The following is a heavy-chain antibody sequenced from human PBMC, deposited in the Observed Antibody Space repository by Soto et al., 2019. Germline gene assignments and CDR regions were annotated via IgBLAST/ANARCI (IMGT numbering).Heavy chain of an antibody. CDR2: MNPNSGNT. J-gene: IGHJ6*03. CDR1: GYTFTSYD. V-gene: IGHV1-8*01. CDR3: ARVLPTHRRRYYYYYMDV. Sequence: GASVKVSCKASGYTFTSYDINWVRQATGQGLEWMGWMNPNSGNTGYAQKFQGRVTMTRNTSISTAYMELSSLRSEDTAVYYCARVLPTHRRRYYYYYMDVWGKGTTVTVSS.